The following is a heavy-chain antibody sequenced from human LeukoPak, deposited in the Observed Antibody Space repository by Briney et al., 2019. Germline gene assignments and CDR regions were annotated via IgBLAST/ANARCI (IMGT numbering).Heavy chain of an antibody. V-gene: IGHV4-34*01. CDR2: MNHSGST. D-gene: IGHD3-22*01. Sequence: PSETLSLTCAVYGGSFSGYYWSWIRQPPGKGLEWIGEMNHSGSTNYNPSLKSRVTISVDTSKNQFSLKLSSVTAADTAVYYCARDVLLYYYDSSGYTDYWGQGTLVTVSS. CDR1: GGSFSGYY. J-gene: IGHJ4*02. CDR3: ARDVLLYYYDSSGYTDY.